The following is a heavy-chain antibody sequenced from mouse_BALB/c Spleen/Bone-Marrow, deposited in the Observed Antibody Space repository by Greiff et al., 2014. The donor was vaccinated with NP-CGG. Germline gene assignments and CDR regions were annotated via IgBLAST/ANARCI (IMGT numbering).Heavy chain of an antibody. CDR3: ARRDGNFYYAMDY. Sequence: VQLQQSGPELVKPGASMKISCKASGYSFTDYTMNWVKQSHGKNLEWIGLINPYNGGTSYNQKFKGKATLTVDKSSSTAYMELLSLTSEDSAVYYCARRDGNFYYAMDYWGQGTSVTVSS. CDR2: INPYNGGT. CDR1: GYSFTDYT. V-gene: IGHV1-26*01. J-gene: IGHJ4*01. D-gene: IGHD2-3*01.